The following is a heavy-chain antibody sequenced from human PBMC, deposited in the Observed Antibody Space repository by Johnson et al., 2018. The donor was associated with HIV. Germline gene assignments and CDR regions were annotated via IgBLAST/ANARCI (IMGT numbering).Heavy chain of an antibody. J-gene: IGHJ3*01. Sequence: QVQLVESGGGVVQPGRSLRLSCAASGFTFSRYAMHWVRQAPGKGLEWVAVISYDGSNKYYADSVKGRFTISRDNSKNTLYLQMDSLRAEDTALYYCARDGGAYCGVDCFSDAFDLWGQGTMVTVSS. CDR1: GFTFSRYA. CDR2: ISYDGSNK. D-gene: IGHD2-21*02. V-gene: IGHV3-30-3*01. CDR3: ARDGGAYCGVDCFSDAFDL.